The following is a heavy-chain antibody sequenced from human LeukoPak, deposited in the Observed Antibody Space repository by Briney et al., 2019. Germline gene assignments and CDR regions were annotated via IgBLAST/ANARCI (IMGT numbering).Heavy chain of an antibody. V-gene: IGHV3-64*02. Sequence: GGSLRLSCAASGFSFSSYGMHWVRQAPGRGLEYVSAINGDGGRTYYADSVKGRFTISRDNSKNTLYLQMGSLRAEDMAVCYCAVRSWELSYFAYWGQGTLVTVSS. CDR3: AVRSWELSYFAY. D-gene: IGHD1-26*01. CDR2: INGDGGRT. CDR1: GFSFSSYG. J-gene: IGHJ4*02.